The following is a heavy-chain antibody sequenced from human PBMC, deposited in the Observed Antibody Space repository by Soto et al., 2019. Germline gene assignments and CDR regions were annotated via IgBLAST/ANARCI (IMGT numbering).Heavy chain of an antibody. CDR1: GGSITSANYY. Sequence: QVQLQESGPGLVKPSQTLSLSCSISGGSITSANYYWTWIRLFPGKGLEWIGYIYSSGTTHYNPSLESRAIISLDTTNTLFSLEVKSATAADTAVYYCARMGLHLGELSRNWFDPWGQGSLVTVSS. CDR3: ARMGLHLGELSRNWFDP. J-gene: IGHJ5*02. D-gene: IGHD3-16*02. CDR2: IYSSGTT. V-gene: IGHV4-31*03.